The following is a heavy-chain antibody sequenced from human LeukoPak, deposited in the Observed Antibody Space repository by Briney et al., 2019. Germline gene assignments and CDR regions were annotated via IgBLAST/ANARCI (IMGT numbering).Heavy chain of an antibody. D-gene: IGHD3-10*01. J-gene: IGHJ4*02. V-gene: IGHV3-9*01. CDR3: ASLSSSGTYYYY. Sequence: GGSLRLSCAASGFTFDDYAMHWVRQAPGKGLEWVSGISWNSGSIGYADSVKGRFTISRDNAKNSLYVQMNSLRAEDTAVYYCASLSSSGTYYYYWGQGTLVTVSS. CDR1: GFTFDDYA. CDR2: ISWNSGSI.